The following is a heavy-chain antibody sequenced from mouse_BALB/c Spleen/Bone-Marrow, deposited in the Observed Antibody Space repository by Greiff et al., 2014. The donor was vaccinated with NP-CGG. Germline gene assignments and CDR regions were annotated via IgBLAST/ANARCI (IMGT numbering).Heavy chain of an antibody. Sequence: EVHLVESGGGLVKPGGSLKLSCAASGFTFSDYYMYWVRQTPEKRLEWVATISDGGSYTYYPDSVKGRFTISRDNAKNNLYLQMSSLKSEDTAMYYYARDLITTATSFAYWGQGTLVTVSA. CDR1: GFTFSDYY. V-gene: IGHV5-4*02. D-gene: IGHD1-2*01. CDR3: ARDLITTATSFAY. J-gene: IGHJ3*01. CDR2: ISDGGSYT.